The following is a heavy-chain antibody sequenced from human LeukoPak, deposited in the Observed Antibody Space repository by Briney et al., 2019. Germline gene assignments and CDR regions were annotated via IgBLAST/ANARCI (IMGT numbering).Heavy chain of an antibody. CDR1: GSSICNYY. V-gene: IGHV4-59*08. CDR3: ARHEGLARPFDY. CDR2: IYSTGST. D-gene: IGHD6-19*01. J-gene: IGHJ4*02. Sequence: SETLSLTCSVSGSSICNYYWSWIRQSPGKGLEWIGYIYSTGSTDYNPSLKSRVTISVETSKNQFSLRLSSVTAADTAVYFCARHEGLARPFDYWGQGTLVPVSS.